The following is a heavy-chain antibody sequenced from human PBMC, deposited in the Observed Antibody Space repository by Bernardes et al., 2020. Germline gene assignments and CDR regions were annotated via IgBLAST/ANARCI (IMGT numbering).Heavy chain of an antibody. V-gene: IGHV3-33*01. CDR3: ATDLGDKDYGMDV. Sequence: GGSLRLSCAASGFTFSRYGMHWVRQPPGKGLEWVAVIWYDGSNKYYADSVKGRFTLSRDNSKNTLYLQMNSMRAEDTAVYYCATDLGDKDYGMDVWGQGTTVTVSS. D-gene: IGHD1-26*01. J-gene: IGHJ6*02. CDR1: GFTFSRYG. CDR2: IWYDGSNK.